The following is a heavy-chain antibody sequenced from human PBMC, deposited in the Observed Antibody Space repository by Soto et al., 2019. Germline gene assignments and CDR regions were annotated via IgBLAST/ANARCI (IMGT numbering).Heavy chain of an antibody. Sequence: GGSLRLSCAASGFTFSSYGMHWVRQAPGKGLEWVAVISYDGSNKYYADSVKGRFTISRDNSKNTLYLQMNSLRAEDTAVYYCAKLHFYGSGSYNRPDYWGQGTLVTVSS. D-gene: IGHD3-10*01. CDR2: ISYDGSNK. CDR1: GFTFSSYG. V-gene: IGHV3-30*18. CDR3: AKLHFYGSGSYNRPDY. J-gene: IGHJ4*02.